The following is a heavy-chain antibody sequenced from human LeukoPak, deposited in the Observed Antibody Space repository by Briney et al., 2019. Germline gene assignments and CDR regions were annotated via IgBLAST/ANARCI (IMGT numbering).Heavy chain of an antibody. Sequence: GPTLVKPTQNLTLTTHATESSLTTTDAAVSWIRQPPGKGLEWRALIYWDDDKRYSSSLKTRLTITKDTSKNQVVHTMTNMDPVETATYYCAHRGTRPFDYWGQGILVTVSS. V-gene: IGHV2-5*02. CDR1: ESSLTTTDAA. CDR3: AHRGTRPFDY. J-gene: IGHJ4*02. CDR2: IYWDDDK.